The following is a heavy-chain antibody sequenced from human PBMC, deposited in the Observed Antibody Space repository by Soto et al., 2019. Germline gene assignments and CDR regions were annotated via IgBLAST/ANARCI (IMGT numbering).Heavy chain of an antibody. CDR1: GGTFSSYT. Sequence: GASVKVSCKASGGTFSSYTISWVRQAPGQGLEWMGRIIPILGIANYAQKFQGRVTITADKSTSTAYMELRSLRSEDTAVYYCARGGYCSSTSCYEWRCWFDPWGQVTLVTVS. CDR3: ARGGYCSSTSCYEWRCWFDP. V-gene: IGHV1-69*02. J-gene: IGHJ5*02. CDR2: IIPILGIA. D-gene: IGHD2-2*01.